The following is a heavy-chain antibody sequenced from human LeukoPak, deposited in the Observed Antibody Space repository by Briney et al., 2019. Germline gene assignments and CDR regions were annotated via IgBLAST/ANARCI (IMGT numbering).Heavy chain of an antibody. CDR1: GYRFTSYW. Sequence: GESLKISCKASGYRFTSYWISWVRQMPGKGLEWMGRIDPSDSYTNYSPSFQGHVTISADKSISTVYLQWSSLKASDTAMYYCARHSAGIVVAGKWGQGTLVTVSS. D-gene: IGHD6-19*01. CDR2: IDPSDSYT. J-gene: IGHJ4*02. V-gene: IGHV5-10-1*01. CDR3: ARHSAGIVVAGK.